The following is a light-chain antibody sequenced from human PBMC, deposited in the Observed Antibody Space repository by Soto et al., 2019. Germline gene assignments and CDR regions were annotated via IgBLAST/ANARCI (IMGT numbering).Light chain of an antibody. V-gene: IGKV3-11*01. CDR2: DIF. Sequence: EIVLTQSPATLSLSPGERATLSCRASQAVSRNLAWYQQRAGQAPRLLIYDIFNRATGIPARFIGSGSGTDFTLTISSLEPEDFAVYYRQQRDNWPLTFGGGTKVDI. CDR1: QAVSRN. J-gene: IGKJ4*01. CDR3: QQRDNWPLT.